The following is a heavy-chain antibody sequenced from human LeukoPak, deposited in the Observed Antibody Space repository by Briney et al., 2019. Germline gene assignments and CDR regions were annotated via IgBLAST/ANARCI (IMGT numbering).Heavy chain of an antibody. J-gene: IGHJ6*02. CDR2: ISGSGGST. D-gene: IGHD2-2*01. CDR3: AKVQLYARYYYYGMDV. CDR1: GFTFSSYA. V-gene: IGHV3-23*01. Sequence: PGGSLRLSCAASGFTFSSYAMSWVRQAPGKGLEWVSAISGSGGSTYYADSVKGRFTISRDNSKNTLYLQMNSLGAEDTAVYYCAKVQLYARYYYYGMDVWGQGTTVTVSS.